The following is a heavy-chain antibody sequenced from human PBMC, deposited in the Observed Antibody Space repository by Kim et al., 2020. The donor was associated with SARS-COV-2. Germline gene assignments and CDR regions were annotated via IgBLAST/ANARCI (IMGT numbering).Heavy chain of an antibody. V-gene: IGHV1-69*01. CDR3: AREAGDRSYYFDY. Sequence: YAQKFQGRVTITADESTSTAYMELSRLRSEDTAVYYCAREAGDRSYYFDYWGQGTLVTVSS. D-gene: IGHD2-21*02. J-gene: IGHJ4*02.